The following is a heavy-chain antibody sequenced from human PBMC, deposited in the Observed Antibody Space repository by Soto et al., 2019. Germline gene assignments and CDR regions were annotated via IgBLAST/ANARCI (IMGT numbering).Heavy chain of an antibody. J-gene: IGHJ4*02. CDR1: GFSLTTSGVG. V-gene: IGHV2-5*02. Sequence: QITLNESGPTVVKPAETLTLTCTFSGFSLTTSGVGVGWIRQSPGKAPEWLALIYWDDGKRYSASLKSRHTITKDTSKNQVVLTMASVDPADTATYYCAHRILRTVFGLVTTTAIYFDFWGQGTPVVVSS. CDR2: IYWDDGK. CDR3: AHRILRTVFGLVTTTAIYFDF. D-gene: IGHD3-3*01.